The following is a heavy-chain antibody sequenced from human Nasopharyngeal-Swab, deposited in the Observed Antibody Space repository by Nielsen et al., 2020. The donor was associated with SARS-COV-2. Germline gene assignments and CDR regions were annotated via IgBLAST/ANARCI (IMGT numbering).Heavy chain of an antibody. J-gene: IGHJ4*02. CDR3: ARVRRGRSSWVYFDY. CDR2: ISGSGGST. Sequence: GESLKISCEVSGFTFSRYAMSWVRQAPGKGLEWVSAISGSGGSTYYADSVKGRFTISRDNSKNTLYLQMNSLRDEDTAVYYCARVRRGRSSWVYFDYWGQGTLVTVSS. D-gene: IGHD6-13*01. V-gene: IGHV3-23*01. CDR1: GFTFSRYA.